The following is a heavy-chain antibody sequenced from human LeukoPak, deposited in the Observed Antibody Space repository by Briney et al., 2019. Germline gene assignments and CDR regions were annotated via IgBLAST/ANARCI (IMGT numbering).Heavy chain of an antibody. CDR3: ASSNRNWFDP. D-gene: IGHD2/OR15-2a*01. Sequence: MTSETLSLTCTVSGGSISSSGYYWGWIRQPAGKGLEWIGRIYTSGSTNYNPSLKSRVTMSVDTSKNQFSLKLSSVTAADTAVYYCASSNRNWFDPWGQGTLVTVSS. J-gene: IGHJ5*02. V-gene: IGHV4-61*02. CDR1: GGSISSSGYY. CDR2: IYTSGST.